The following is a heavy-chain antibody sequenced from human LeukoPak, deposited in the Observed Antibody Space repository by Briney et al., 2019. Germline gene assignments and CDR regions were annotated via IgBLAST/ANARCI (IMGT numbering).Heavy chain of an antibody. V-gene: IGHV3-23*01. CDR3: AKVPAAYCGGDCYYDY. CDR1: GFTFSSYA. CDR2: ISGSGGST. Sequence: GGSLRLSCAASGFTFSSYAMSWVRQAPGKGLGWVSAISGSGGSTYYADSVKGWFTISRDNSKNTLYLQMNSLRAEDTAVYYCAKVPAAYCGGDCYYDYWGQGTLVTVSS. D-gene: IGHD2-21*02. J-gene: IGHJ4*02.